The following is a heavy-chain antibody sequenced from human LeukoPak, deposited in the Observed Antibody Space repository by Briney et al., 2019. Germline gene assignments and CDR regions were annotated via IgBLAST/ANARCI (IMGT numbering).Heavy chain of an antibody. J-gene: IGHJ6*03. CDR1: GFTFSSYA. Sequence: GGSLRLSCAASGFTFSSYAMSWVRQAPGKGLEWVSAVSGSGGTTYYADSVKGRFTISRDNSKNTLSLQMNSLRAEDTAIYYCAKGLHITPFMAAAGRYYYYMDVWGKGTTVTVSS. D-gene: IGHD6-13*01. CDR2: VSGSGGTT. V-gene: IGHV3-23*01. CDR3: AKGLHITPFMAAAGRYYYYMDV.